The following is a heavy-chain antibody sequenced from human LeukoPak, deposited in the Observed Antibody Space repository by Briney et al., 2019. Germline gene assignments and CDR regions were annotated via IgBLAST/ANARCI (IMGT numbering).Heavy chain of an antibody. CDR2: VHSSGGVI. D-gene: IGHD1-26*01. V-gene: IGHV1-46*01. CDR3: AGSSHQRNWFDP. Sequence: ASVKVSCKASGYTFTSDYMNWVRQAPGQRLEWMGIVHSSGGVIKYAQEFQDRLTVTRDTSTSTIYMELSSLRSEGTAVYYCAGSSHQRNWFDPWGQGTLVIVSS. J-gene: IGHJ5*02. CDR1: GYTFTSDY.